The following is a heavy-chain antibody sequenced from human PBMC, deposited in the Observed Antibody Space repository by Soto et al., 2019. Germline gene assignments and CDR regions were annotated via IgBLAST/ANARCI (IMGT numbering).Heavy chain of an antibody. Sequence: SETLSLTCTVSGGSTSSDNYWSWIRQPPGKGMEWIGHIYYSGNTDYNPSLKSRLAISIDTSKNQFSLKLSSVTAADTAVYFCARQGGESSDGLYYFDSWGQGSLVEVSS. V-gene: IGHV4-30-4*01. CDR1: GGSTSSDNY. CDR2: IYYSGNT. CDR3: ARQGGESSDGLYYFDS. D-gene: IGHD3-16*01. J-gene: IGHJ4*02.